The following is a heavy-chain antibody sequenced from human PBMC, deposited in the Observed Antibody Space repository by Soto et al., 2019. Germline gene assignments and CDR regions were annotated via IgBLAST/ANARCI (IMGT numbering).Heavy chain of an antibody. J-gene: IGHJ6*02. Sequence: ASVKVSCKASGYTFTGYYMHWVRQAPGQGLEWMGWINPNSGGTNYAQKFQGRVTMTRDTSISTAYMELSRLRSDDTAVYYCAETLAAAGQRYYYYYGMDVWGQGTTVTVSS. D-gene: IGHD6-13*01. CDR3: AETLAAAGQRYYYYYGMDV. CDR2: INPNSGGT. V-gene: IGHV1-2*02. CDR1: GYTFTGYY.